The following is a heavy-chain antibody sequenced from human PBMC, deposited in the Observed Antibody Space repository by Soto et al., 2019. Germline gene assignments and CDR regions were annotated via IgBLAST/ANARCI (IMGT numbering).Heavy chain of an antibody. CDR2: IYSGGST. Sequence: EVQLVESGGGLIQPGGSLRLSCAASGFTVSSNYMSWVRQAPGKGLEWVSVIYSGGSTYYADSVKGRFTISRDNSKNTLYLQMNSLRAEDTAVYYCARVRRGGVSQPFDIWCQGTMVTVSS. J-gene: IGHJ3*02. CDR1: GFTVSSNY. CDR3: ARVRRGGVSQPFDI. D-gene: IGHD3-10*01. V-gene: IGHV3-53*01.